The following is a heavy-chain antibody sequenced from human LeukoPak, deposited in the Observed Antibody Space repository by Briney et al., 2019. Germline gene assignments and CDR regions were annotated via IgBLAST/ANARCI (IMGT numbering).Heavy chain of an antibody. D-gene: IGHD3-10*01. Sequence: ASVKVSCKASGYTISSYGISWVRQAPGQGLEWMGWINPNSGGTNYAQKFQGRVTMTRDTSISTAYMELSRLRSDDTAVYYCARSLKRITMVRGVIGDYWGQGTLVTVSS. V-gene: IGHV1-2*02. CDR1: GYTISSYG. J-gene: IGHJ4*02. CDR2: INPNSGGT. CDR3: ARSLKRITMVRGVIGDY.